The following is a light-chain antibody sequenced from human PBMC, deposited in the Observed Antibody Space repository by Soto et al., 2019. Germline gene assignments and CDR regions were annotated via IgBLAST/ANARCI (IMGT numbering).Light chain of an antibody. CDR1: NSDIGNYNF. V-gene: IGLV2-8*01. J-gene: IGLJ2*01. Sequence: QSALTQPPSASGSPGQSVAISCTGTNSDIGNYNFVSWYQQHPGKAPKLMIYEVNKRPSGVPDRFSGSKSGNTASLTVSGLQPEDEADYYCSSYAGSNNLLFGGGTK. CDR2: EVN. CDR3: SSYAGSNNLL.